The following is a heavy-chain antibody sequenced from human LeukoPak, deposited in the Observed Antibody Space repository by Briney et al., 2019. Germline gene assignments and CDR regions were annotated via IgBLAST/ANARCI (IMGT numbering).Heavy chain of an antibody. V-gene: IGHV4-4*02. J-gene: IGHJ4*02. CDR2: IYHSGRT. Sequence: PSETLSLTCAVSGDSISSSDWWNWVRQPPGKGLEWIGEIYHSGRTNSNPSLKSRVTISIDKSKNQFSLKLTSVTAADTAVYYCARLYGNYQNYFDYWGQGTLVTVSS. CDR1: GDSISSSDW. CDR3: ARLYGNYQNYFDY. D-gene: IGHD1-7*01.